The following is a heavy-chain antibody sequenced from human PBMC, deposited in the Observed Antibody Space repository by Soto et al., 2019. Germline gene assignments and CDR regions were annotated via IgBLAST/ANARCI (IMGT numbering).Heavy chain of an antibody. V-gene: IGHV3-23*01. CDR2: ISGSRANT. Sequence: GGSLRLFCAASGFNFSSYAMSWVRQAPGKGLEWVSAISGSRANTWYADSVKGRFTISRDNAKNSLSLQMNSLRAEDTAVYYCVRDSGWAFDIWGLGTMVTVSS. D-gene: IGHD6-19*01. CDR3: VRDSGWAFDI. CDR1: GFNFSSYA. J-gene: IGHJ3*02.